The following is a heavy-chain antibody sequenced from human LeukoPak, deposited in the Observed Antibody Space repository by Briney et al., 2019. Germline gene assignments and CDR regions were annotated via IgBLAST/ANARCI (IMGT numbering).Heavy chain of an antibody. CDR3: ARPFSGYDSDAFDI. J-gene: IGHJ3*02. Sequence: ASVKVSCKASGYTFTSYGISWVRQAPGQGLEWMGWISAYNGNTNYAQKLQGRVTMTTDTSTSTAYMELRSLRSDDTAVYCCARPFSGYDSDAFDIWGQGTMVTVSS. D-gene: IGHD5-12*01. CDR2: ISAYNGNT. CDR1: GYTFTSYG. V-gene: IGHV1-18*01.